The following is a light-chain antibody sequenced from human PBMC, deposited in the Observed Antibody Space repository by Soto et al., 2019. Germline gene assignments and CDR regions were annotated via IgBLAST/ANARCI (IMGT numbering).Light chain of an antibody. CDR3: YSYTSSSTYV. CDR2: DVS. V-gene: IGLV2-14*01. J-gene: IGLJ1*01. CDR1: SRDVGGYNY. Sequence: QSALTQPASVSGSPGQSITISCTGTSRDVGGYNYVSWYQQHPGKAPKLVIYDVSTRPSGVSNRFSGSKSGNTASLTISGLQAEDEADYYCYSYTSSSTYVFGTGTKLTVL.